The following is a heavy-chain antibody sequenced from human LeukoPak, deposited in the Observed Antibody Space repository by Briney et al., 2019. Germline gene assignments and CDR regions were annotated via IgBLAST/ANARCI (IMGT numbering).Heavy chain of an antibody. CDR1: GYTFTSYD. CDR3: ARRRATGGTTIGY. D-gene: IGHD1-1*01. V-gene: IGHV1-8*01. Sequence: GASVKVSCKASGYTFTSYDINWVRQATGQGLEWMGWMNPNSGNAGYAQKFQGRVTMTRNSSISTAYMELSSLRSEDTAVYYCARRRATGGTTIGYWGQGTLVTVSS. J-gene: IGHJ4*02. CDR2: MNPNSGNA.